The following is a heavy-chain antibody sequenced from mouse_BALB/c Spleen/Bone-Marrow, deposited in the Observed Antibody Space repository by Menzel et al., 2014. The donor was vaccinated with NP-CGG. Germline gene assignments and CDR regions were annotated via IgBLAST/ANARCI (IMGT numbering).Heavy chain of an antibody. D-gene: IGHD2-4*01. J-gene: IGHJ4*01. CDR1: GFTFSSYA. V-gene: IGHV5-9-4*01. CDR2: ISSGGSYT. Sequence: EVQRVESGGGLVKPGGSLKLSCAASGFTFSSYAMSWVRQSPEKRLEWVAEISSGGSYTYYPDTVTGRFTISRDNAKNTLYLETSSLRSEDTAMYYCAREGLRRRAAMDYWGQGTSVTVSS. CDR3: AREGLRRRAAMDY.